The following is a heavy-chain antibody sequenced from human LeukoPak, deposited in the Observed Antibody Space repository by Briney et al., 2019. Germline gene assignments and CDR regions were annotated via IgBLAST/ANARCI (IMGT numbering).Heavy chain of an antibody. CDR2: INPSGGST. D-gene: IGHD3-10*01. V-gene: IGHV1-46*01. Sequence: GASVKVSCKASGYTFTSYYMHWVRQAPGQGLEWMGIINPSGGSTSYAQKFQGRVTMTRDTSTSTVYMELSSLRSEDTAVYYCARDTPFSGSSNWFDPWGQGTLVTVSS. CDR1: GYTFTSYY. J-gene: IGHJ5*02. CDR3: ARDTPFSGSSNWFDP.